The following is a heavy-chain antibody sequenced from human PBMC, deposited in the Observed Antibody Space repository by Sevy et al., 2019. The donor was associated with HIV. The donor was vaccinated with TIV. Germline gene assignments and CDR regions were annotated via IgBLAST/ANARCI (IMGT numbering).Heavy chain of an antibody. V-gene: IGHV3-21*04. CDR1: GFTFSSFT. D-gene: IGHD2-2*01. J-gene: IGHJ6*02. Sequence: GGSLRLSCVASGFTFSSFTMNWVRQAPGGGLEWVSSISSTSSYIEYADSVKGRFTISRDNAKNSLYLQMNSLRAEDTAVYYCARRCSSTTPYYYYYGMDVWGQGTTVTVSS. CDR2: ISSTSSYI. CDR3: ARRCSSTTPYYYYYGMDV.